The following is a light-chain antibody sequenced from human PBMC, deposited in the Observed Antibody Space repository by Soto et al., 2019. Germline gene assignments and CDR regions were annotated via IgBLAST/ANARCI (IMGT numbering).Light chain of an antibody. V-gene: IGKV3-15*01. CDR2: AAS. Sequence: EIVMTQSPATLSVSPGERATLSCRASQSVGSNLAWYQQKPGQAPRLLIYAASTRATGIPARFSGSGSGTEFTLTISSLQPEDFAIYYCQQYNNWHTITFGQGTRLEIK. CDR3: QQYNNWHTIT. J-gene: IGKJ5*01. CDR1: QSVGSN.